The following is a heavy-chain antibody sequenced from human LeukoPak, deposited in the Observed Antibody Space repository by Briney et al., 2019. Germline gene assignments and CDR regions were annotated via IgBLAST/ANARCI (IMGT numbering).Heavy chain of an antibody. V-gene: IGHV3-23*01. J-gene: IGHJ1*01. D-gene: IGHD3-22*01. CDR1: GFTFSSYA. CDR3: ARESEYYYYDASGYYPGYFHH. Sequence: GGSLRLSCAASGFTFSSYAMSWVRQAPGKGLEWVSAISGSGGSTYYADSVKGRFTISRDNSKNTLYLQMNSLRAEDTAVYYCARESEYYYYDASGYYPGYFHHWGQGTLVTVSS. CDR2: ISGSGGST.